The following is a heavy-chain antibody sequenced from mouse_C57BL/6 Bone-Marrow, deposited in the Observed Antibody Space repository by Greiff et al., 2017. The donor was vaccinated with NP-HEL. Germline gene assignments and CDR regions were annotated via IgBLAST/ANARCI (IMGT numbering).Heavy chain of an antibody. D-gene: IGHD1-1*01. CDR3: GRWAYYCSSKSVWDY. J-gene: IGHJ2*01. CDR1: GFNIKNTY. V-gene: IGHV14-3*01. Sequence: VQLQQSVAELVRPGASVKLSCTASGFNIKNTYMHWVKQRPEQGLEWIGRIDPANGNTKYAPKFQGKATITVDTSSNTAYLQLSSLTSEDTAMYYCGRWAYYCSSKSVWDYGGKGTTLTVSS. CDR2: IDPANGNT.